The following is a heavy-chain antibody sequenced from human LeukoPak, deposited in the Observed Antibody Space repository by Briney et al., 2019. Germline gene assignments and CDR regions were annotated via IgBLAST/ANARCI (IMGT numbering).Heavy chain of an antibody. Sequence: PSGTLSFTCAVSVGSINSGNWWSWVRQSPGKGLEWIGEIYHNGTPNYNPSLKSRVTISADTFKNHFSLKMTSVTAADTAVYYCATAPILRGEGGEHYKYGMDVWGQGTTVIVSS. CDR2: IYHNGTP. J-gene: IGHJ6*02. V-gene: IGHV4-4*02. CDR3: ATAPILRGEGGEHYKYGMDV. CDR1: VGSINSGNW. D-gene: IGHD2-2*02.